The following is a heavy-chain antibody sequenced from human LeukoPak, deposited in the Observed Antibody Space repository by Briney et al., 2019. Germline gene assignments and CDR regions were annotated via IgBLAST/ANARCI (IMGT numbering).Heavy chain of an antibody. Sequence: PSETLSLTCTASGGTINSFYWSWIRQPPGKGLEWIGYVYFSGSTNYNPSLKGRVTMSVDTSKNQFSLKLSSVTAADTAVYYCARCFGRFLDHWGQGTLVTVSS. D-gene: IGHD3-3*01. J-gene: IGHJ4*02. CDR2: VYFSGST. CDR1: GGTINSFY. CDR3: ARCFGRFLDH. V-gene: IGHV4-59*01.